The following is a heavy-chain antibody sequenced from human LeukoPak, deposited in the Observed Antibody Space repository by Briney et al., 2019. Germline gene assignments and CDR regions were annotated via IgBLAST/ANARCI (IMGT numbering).Heavy chain of an antibody. D-gene: IGHD3-10*01. J-gene: IGHJ5*02. Sequence: GGSLRLSCAASGFTFSSYGMHWVRQAPGKGPEWVAVIWYDGSNKYYADSVKGRFTISRDNSKNTLYLQMNSLRAEDTAVYYCARDRGRTYYYGSGSYSPASNWFDPWGQGTLVTVSS. CDR1: GFTFSSYG. CDR2: IWYDGSNK. V-gene: IGHV3-33*01. CDR3: ARDRGRTYYYGSGSYSPASNWFDP.